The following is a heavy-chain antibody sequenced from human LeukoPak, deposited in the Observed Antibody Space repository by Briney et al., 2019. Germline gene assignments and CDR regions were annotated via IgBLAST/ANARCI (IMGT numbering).Heavy chain of an antibody. J-gene: IGHJ6*02. Sequence: ASVKVSCKASGCTFTGYYMHWVRQAPGQGLEWMRWINPNSGGTNYAQKFQGRVTMTRDTSISTAYMELSRLRSDDTAVYYCARAVFTMVRGVMTPLDVWGQGTTVTVSS. CDR3: ARAVFTMVRGVMTPLDV. CDR1: GCTFTGYY. CDR2: INPNSGGT. V-gene: IGHV1-2*02. D-gene: IGHD3-10*01.